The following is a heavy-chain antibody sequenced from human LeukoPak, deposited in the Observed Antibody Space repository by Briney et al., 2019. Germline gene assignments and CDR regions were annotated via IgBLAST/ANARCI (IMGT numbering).Heavy chain of an antibody. CDR3: ARVGGYNSYFDY. CDR2: IKSDGSST. Sequence: GGSLRLSCAASGFTFSSHWMHWVRQAPGEGLVWVPRIKSDGSSTDYADSVKGRFTISRDNAKNTLYLQMNSLRAEDTAVYFCARVGGYNSYFDYWGQGTLVTVSS. CDR1: GFTFSSHW. D-gene: IGHD5-24*01. V-gene: IGHV3-74*01. J-gene: IGHJ4*02.